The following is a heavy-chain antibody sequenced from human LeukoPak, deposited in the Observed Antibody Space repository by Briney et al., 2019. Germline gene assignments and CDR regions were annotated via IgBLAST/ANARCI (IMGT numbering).Heavy chain of an antibody. J-gene: IGHJ6*02. CDR3: ARGTYSDYGSGRPPFMDV. CDR2: TSITDTDT. V-gene: IGHV3-23*01. Sequence: PGWALRLSCVASGFTFTKYAISWIHQAPGRGLDWVSSTSITDTDTYYAPSLQGPCPIFRGHFENTLYLEMKNLKPEGTAIYLLARGTYSDYGSGRPPFMDVWGQGTTVAASS. CDR1: GFTFTKYA. D-gene: IGHD3-10*01.